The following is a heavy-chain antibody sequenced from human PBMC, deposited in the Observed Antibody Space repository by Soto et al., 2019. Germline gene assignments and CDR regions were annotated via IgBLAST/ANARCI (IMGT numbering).Heavy chain of an antibody. V-gene: IGHV3-23*01. CDR1: GFTFSSYA. Sequence: EVQLLESGGGLVQPGGSLRLSCAASGFTFSSYAMRWVRQAPVKGLEWVSAISGSGGSTYYADSVKGRFTISRDNSKNTLYLQMISLRPEDTAVYYCARRGSGSYYESWGQGTLVTVSS. CDR2: ISGSGGST. D-gene: IGHD1-26*01. J-gene: IGHJ5*02. CDR3: ARRGSGSYYES.